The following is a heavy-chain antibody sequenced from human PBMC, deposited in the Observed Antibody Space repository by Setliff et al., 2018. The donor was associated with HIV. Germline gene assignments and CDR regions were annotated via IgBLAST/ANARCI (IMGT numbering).Heavy chain of an antibody. D-gene: IGHD6-13*01. V-gene: IGHV3-7*01. CDR1: GLPFYNYW. CDR3: ATQTGFYNSHWYDY. CDR2: IKQDGSDM. Sequence: GGSLRLSCVASGLPFYNYWMTWLRRAPGRGLEWVANIKQDGSDMHRIASVKGRFTIFRDNAKNSVFLQMNSLRAEDTGVYYCATQTGFYNSHWYDYWGQGTMVTVSS. J-gene: IGHJ4*02.